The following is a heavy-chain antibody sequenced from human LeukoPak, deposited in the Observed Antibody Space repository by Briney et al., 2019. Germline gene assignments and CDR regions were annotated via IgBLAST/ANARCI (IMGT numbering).Heavy chain of an antibody. CDR2: INSDGRST. CDR1: GFTFSSYW. CDR3: AREKSRYSSSWSSGVWFDP. D-gene: IGHD6-13*01. J-gene: IGHJ5*02. V-gene: IGHV3-74*01. Sequence: PGGSLRLSCAASGFTFSSYWMHWVRQAPGKGLVWVSRINSDGRSTSYADSVKGRFTISRDNAKNTLYLQMNSLRAEDTAVYCCAREKSRYSSSWSSGVWFDPRGQGALVTVSS.